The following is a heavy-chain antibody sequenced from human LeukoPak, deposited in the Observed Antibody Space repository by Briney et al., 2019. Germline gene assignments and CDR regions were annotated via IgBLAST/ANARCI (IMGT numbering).Heavy chain of an antibody. Sequence: ASVKVSCKASGGTFSSYGISWVRQAPGQGLEWMGWISAYNGNTNYAQKLQGRVTMTTDTSTSTAYMELRSLRSDDTAVYYCARDGGGAIAAATFDPWGQGTLVTVSS. CDR3: ARDGGGAIAAATFDP. CDR2: ISAYNGNT. CDR1: GGTFSSYG. D-gene: IGHD6-13*01. V-gene: IGHV1-18*01. J-gene: IGHJ5*02.